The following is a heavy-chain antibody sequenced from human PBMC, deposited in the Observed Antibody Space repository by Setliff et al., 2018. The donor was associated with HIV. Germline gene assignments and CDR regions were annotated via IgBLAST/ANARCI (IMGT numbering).Heavy chain of an antibody. CDR3: ARAPPTTVVAFFDY. J-gene: IGHJ4*02. Sequence: GSLRLSCAASGFTLSDYWMHWVRHAPGKGLMWISRINTDGSDTDYADSVKGRFTISRDNAKNTVFLQMHSLRAEDTAVYYCARAPPTTVVAFFDYWGRGSLVTVSS. CDR2: INTDGSDT. CDR1: GFTLSDYW. D-gene: IGHD2-15*01. V-gene: IGHV3-74*01.